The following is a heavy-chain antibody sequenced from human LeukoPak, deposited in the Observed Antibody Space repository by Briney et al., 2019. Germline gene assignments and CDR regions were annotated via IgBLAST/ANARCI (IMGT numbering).Heavy chain of an antibody. J-gene: IGHJ6*03. CDR3: ARESYSSSWINYYYYYMDV. Sequence: SETLSLTCIVSGYSISSGYYWGWVRQPPGKGLEWIGSFYQSDNTYYNPSLKSRVTMSVDTSKNQFSLKLSSVTAADTAVYYCARESYSSSWINYYYYYMDVWGKGTTVTISS. CDR1: GYSISSGYY. CDR2: FYQSDNT. D-gene: IGHD6-13*01. V-gene: IGHV4-38-2*02.